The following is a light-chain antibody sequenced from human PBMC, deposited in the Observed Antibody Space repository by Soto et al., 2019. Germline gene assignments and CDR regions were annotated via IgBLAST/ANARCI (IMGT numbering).Light chain of an antibody. V-gene: IGKV1-39*01. CDR1: QTISTY. J-gene: IGKJ3*01. CDR3: QQIYNALFT. CDR2: AAS. Sequence: DIQMTQSPSSLSASVGDRVTITCRASQTISTYLNWYQQKPGKAPKLLIYAASSLQSGVPSRFSGSGSGTDFTLTISSLQPEDFAAYYCQQIYNALFTFGPGTKVDI.